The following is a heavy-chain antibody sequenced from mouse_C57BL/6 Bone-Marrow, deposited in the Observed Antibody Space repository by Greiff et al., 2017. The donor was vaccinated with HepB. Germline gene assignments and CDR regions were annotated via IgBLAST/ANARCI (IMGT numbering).Heavy chain of an antibody. CDR3: ASGEYPFAY. J-gene: IGHJ3*01. Sequence: EVQVVESGGGLVKPGGSLKLSCAASGFTFSDYAMSWVRQTTEKRLEWVATISDGGSYTYYPDNVKGRFTISRDNAKNNLYLQMSHLKSEDTAMYYCASGEYPFAYWGQGTLVTVSA. CDR2: ISDGGSYT. CDR1: GFTFSDYA. V-gene: IGHV5-4*01. D-gene: IGHD5-1*01.